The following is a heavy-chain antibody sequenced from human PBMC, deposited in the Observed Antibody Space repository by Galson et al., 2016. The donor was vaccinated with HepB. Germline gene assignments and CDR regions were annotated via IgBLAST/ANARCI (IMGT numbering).Heavy chain of an antibody. D-gene: IGHD3-10*01. V-gene: IGHV1-2*02. Sequence: SVKVSCKASGYTFTGYWIHWVRQAPGQGLEWMGWINPTTGDTSYAPKFRGRVTMTRDTSITTVYMELSRLRPDDTAVYYCARRYGSGGYIVFDPRGQGTQVTVSS. CDR2: INPTTGDT. CDR3: ARRYGSGGYIVFDP. J-gene: IGHJ5*02. CDR1: GYTFTGYW.